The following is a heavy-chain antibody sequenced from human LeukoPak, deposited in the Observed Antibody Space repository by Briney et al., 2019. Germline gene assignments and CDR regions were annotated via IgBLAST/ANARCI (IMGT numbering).Heavy chain of an antibody. J-gene: IGHJ4*02. CDR2: IYYTGSA. CDR1: GGAISTFY. V-gene: IGHV4-59*01. D-gene: IGHD2/OR15-2a*01. Sequence: PSETLSLTCTVSGGAISTFYWSWVRLSPGKGLQWIGNIYYTGSANYNPSLKSRVSMSVDTSNNHFSLNLRSVTAADTAVYYCAREDYFGYFNHWGQGTLVSVSS. CDR3: AREDYFGYFNH.